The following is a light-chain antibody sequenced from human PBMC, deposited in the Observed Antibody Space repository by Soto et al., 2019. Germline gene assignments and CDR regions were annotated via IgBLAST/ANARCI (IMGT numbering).Light chain of an antibody. CDR2: HTS. Sequence: EIVLAQSPPTLSLSPGERATLSCRASQDLGSSLAWYQQKPGQAPRLLIFHTSNRATGIPPRFSGSGTGTDFTLTISSLETEDFAVYYCLQRTTGLTFGGGTTVEI. J-gene: IGKJ4*01. CDR1: QDLGSS. CDR3: LQRTTGLT. V-gene: IGKV3D-11*01.